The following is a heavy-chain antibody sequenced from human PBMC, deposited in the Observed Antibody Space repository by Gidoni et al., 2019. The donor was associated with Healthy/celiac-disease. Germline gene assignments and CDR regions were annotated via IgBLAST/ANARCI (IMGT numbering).Heavy chain of an antibody. J-gene: IGHJ4*02. V-gene: IGHV3-43*01. Sequence: EVQLVASGGVVVQPGGSLRLSCAASGFPLDAYTMHWVRQAPGKGLDWVSLISWDGGSTYYADSVKGRFTISRDNSKNSLYLQMNSLRTEDTALYYCAKDSDILTGYSPSFDYWGQGTLVTVSS. CDR2: ISWDGGST. CDR1: GFPLDAYT. CDR3: AKDSDILTGYSPSFDY. D-gene: IGHD3-9*01.